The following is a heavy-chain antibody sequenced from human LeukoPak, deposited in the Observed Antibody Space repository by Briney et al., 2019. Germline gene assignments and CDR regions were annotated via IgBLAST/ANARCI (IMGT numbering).Heavy chain of an antibody. V-gene: IGHV4-59*01. D-gene: IGHD2-21*02. CDR3: ARVRDVVVTAIPPWFDP. CDR2: IYYSGST. CDR1: GSSISSYY. J-gene: IGHJ5*02. Sequence: PSETLSLTCTVSGSSISSYYWSWIRQPPGKGLEWIGYIYYSGSTNYNPSLKSRVTISVDTSKNQFSLKLSSVTAADTAVYYCARVRDVVVTAIPPWFDPWGQGTLVTVSS.